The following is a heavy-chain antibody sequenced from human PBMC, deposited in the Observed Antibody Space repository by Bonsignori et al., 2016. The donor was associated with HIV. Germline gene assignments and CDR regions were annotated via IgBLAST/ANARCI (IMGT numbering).Heavy chain of an antibody. Sequence: WVRQAPGQGLEWMGGIIPILGIANYAQKFQGRVTITADKSTSTAYMELSSLRSEDMAVYYCARGSYYDNYYYYYMDVWGKGTTVTVSS. D-gene: IGHD1-26*01. V-gene: IGHV1-69*10. J-gene: IGHJ6*03. CDR3: ARGSYYDNYYYYYMDV. CDR2: IIPILGIA.